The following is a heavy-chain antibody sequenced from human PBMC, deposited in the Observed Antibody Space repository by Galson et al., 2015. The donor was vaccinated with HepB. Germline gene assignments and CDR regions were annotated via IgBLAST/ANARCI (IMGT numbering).Heavy chain of an antibody. V-gene: IGHV7-4-1*02. CDR1: GYSFPNYA. CDR3: AREGDYYESSGYNDY. D-gene: IGHD3-22*01. Sequence: SVKVSCKASGYSFPNYAINWVRQAPGQGLEWMAWINTNTGSPTYAQGFTGRFVFSLDISVSTAYLQISSLKAEDTAVYYCAREGDYYESSGYNDYWGQGTLVTVSS. CDR2: INTNTGSP. J-gene: IGHJ4*02.